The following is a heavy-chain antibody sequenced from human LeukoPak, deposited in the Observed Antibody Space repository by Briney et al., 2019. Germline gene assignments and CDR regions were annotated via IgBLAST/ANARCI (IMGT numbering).Heavy chain of an antibody. CDR1: GFSFSSYT. CDR2: IHSDGSRT. J-gene: IGHJ4*02. V-gene: IGHV3-74*01. D-gene: IGHD2-21*02. CDR3: ASTVTATPFDY. Sequence: PGGSLRLSCAASGFSFSSYTMNWVRQAPGKGLVWVSRIHSDGSRTSYADSVRGRFTISRDNAKKTLDLQMTSLRAEDTGVYYCASTVTATPFDYWGQGTLVTVSS.